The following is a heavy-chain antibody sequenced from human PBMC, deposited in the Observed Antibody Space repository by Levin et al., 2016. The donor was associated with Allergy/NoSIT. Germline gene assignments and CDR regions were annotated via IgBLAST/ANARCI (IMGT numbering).Heavy chain of an antibody. CDR3: ASLFDSSSWYSYYYYGMDV. V-gene: IGHV4-34*01. D-gene: IGHD6-13*01. J-gene: IGHJ6*02. Sequence: WIRQPPGKGLEWIGEINHSGSTNYNPSLKSRVTISVDTSKNQFSLKLSSVTAADTAVYYCASLFDSSSWYSYYYYGMDVWGQGTTVTVSS. CDR2: INHSGST.